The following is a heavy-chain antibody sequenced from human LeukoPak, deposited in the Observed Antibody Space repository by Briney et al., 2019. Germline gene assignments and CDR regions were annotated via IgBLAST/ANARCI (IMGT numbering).Heavy chain of an antibody. CDR2: ISAYNGNT. CDR3: AIITGTTRGAFDI. CDR1: GGTFSSYA. V-gene: IGHV1-18*01. D-gene: IGHD1-20*01. Sequence: ASVNVSCKASGGTFSSYAISWVRQAPGQGLEWMGWISAYNGNTNYAQKLQGRVTMTTDTSTSTAYMELRSLRSDDTAVYYCAIITGTTRGAFDIWGQGTMVTVSS. J-gene: IGHJ3*02.